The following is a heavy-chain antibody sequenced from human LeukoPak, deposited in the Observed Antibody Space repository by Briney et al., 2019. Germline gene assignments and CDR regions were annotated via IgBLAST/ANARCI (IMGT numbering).Heavy chain of an antibody. J-gene: IGHJ4*02. CDR3: ARRAYCSSTSCYWNDY. V-gene: IGHV4-39*01. CDR1: GGSISSSSYY. D-gene: IGHD2-2*01. CDR2: IYYSGST. Sequence: SETLSLTCTVSGGSISSSSYYWGWIRQPPGKVLEWIGSIYYSGSTYYNPSLKSRVTISVDTSKNQFSLKLSSVTAADTAVYYCARRAYCSSTSCYWNDYWGQGTLVTVSS.